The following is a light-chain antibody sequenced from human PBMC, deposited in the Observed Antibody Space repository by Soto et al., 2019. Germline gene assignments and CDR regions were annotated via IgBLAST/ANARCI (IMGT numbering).Light chain of an antibody. CDR1: SSNIGDNP. V-gene: IGLV1-44*01. Sequence: QSVLTQPPSASGTPGQRITISCSGSSSNIGDNPVNWYQQLPGAAPKLLIYTNNQRPSGVPDRFSGSKSGTSASLAISGLRSEDEADFYCAAWDDSLNAVVFGGGTKLTVL. CDR2: TNN. CDR3: AAWDDSLNAVV. J-gene: IGLJ2*01.